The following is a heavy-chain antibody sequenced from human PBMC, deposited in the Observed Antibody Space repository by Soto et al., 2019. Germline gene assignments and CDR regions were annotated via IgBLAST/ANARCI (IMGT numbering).Heavy chain of an antibody. V-gene: IGHV3-23*01. D-gene: IGHD3-22*01. CDR2: IHKSGGRT. CDR1: GFTFSGYA. Sequence: PGGSLRISCGASGFTFSGYAMNGVRQSPGKRLEWVSTIHKSGGRTYYADSVKGRFTVSRDNSKNTLYLHMNTLRVEDTAVYYCAKEIDDYYDSSHNLDSWGQGTLVTVSS. J-gene: IGHJ4*02. CDR3: AKEIDDYYDSSHNLDS.